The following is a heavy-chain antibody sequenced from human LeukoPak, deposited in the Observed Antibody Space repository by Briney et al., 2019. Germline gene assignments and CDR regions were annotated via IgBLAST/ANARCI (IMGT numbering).Heavy chain of an antibody. J-gene: IGHJ4*02. D-gene: IGHD3-10*01. CDR3: ARGAHYYGSGSYYTSPTYYFDY. CDR1: GGSISSGGYY. CDR2: IYYSGST. Sequence: PSQTLSLTCTVSGGSISSGGYYWSWIRQHPGKGLEWIGYIYYSGSTYYNPSLKSRVTISVDTSKNQFSLKLSSVTAADTAVYYCARGAHYYGSGSYYTSPTYYFDYWGQGTLVTVSS. V-gene: IGHV4-31*03.